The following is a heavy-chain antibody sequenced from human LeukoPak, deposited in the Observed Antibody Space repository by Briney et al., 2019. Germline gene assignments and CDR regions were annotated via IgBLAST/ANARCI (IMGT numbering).Heavy chain of an antibody. CDR3: AREADCSGGGCYRGAFDI. Sequence: GGSLRLSCAASGFTFSNYAMHGVRRAPGKGLDWVAAIWYDGSNQYYGDSVKGRFTISRDNSKNTVYLQMNSLRAEDTAVYYCAREADCSGGGCYRGAFDIWGQGTMVTVSS. CDR1: GFTFSNYA. V-gene: IGHV3-33*01. D-gene: IGHD2-15*01. J-gene: IGHJ3*02. CDR2: IWYDGSNQ.